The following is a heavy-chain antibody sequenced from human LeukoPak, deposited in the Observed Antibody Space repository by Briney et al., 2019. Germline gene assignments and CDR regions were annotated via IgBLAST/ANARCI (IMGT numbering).Heavy chain of an antibody. J-gene: IGHJ6*03. CDR2: INPNSGGT. CDR3: ARGDYIVVVPAAITSRDYYYYYYMDV. CDR1: GYTFTGYY. D-gene: IGHD2-2*02. V-gene: IGHV1-2*02. Sequence: ASVKVSCKASGYTFTGYYMHWVRQAPGQGLEWMGWINPNSGGTNYAQKFQGRVTMTRDSSISTAYMELSRLRSDDTAVYYCARGDYIVVVPAAITSRDYYYYYYMDVWGKGTTVTVSS.